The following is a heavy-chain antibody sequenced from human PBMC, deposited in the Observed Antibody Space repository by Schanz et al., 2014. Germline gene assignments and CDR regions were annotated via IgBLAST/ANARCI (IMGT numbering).Heavy chain of an antibody. D-gene: IGHD3-22*01. CDR1: GFTFTSYS. CDR3: AKEDRNHNSDYVY. Sequence: QGQLVQSGGGVVQPGGSLRLSCAASGFTFTSYSMHWVRQAPGRGLEWVAFIRYDGSSKYYADSVRGRFTISRDDSKNTLYLQMNSLRPEDTAVYYCAKEDRNHNSDYVYWGQGTLVTVSS. CDR2: IRYDGSSK. V-gene: IGHV3-30*02. J-gene: IGHJ4*02.